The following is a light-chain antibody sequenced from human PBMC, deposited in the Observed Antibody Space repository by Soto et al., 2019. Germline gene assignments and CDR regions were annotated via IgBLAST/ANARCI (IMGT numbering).Light chain of an antibody. CDR2: DVT. CDR1: RRHVGGYHS. J-gene: IGLJ1*01. V-gene: IGLV2-14*01. Sequence: QSLLNHPASVSGCPGQSLPSPCTGTRRHVGGYHSGSRHRQHLGKDPKLMIYDVTTRPSGVSKRCSGSKSGNTASLPISGLQAEDEADYYCISFTSRVTCVFGTGRKVTGL. CDR3: ISFTSRVTCV.